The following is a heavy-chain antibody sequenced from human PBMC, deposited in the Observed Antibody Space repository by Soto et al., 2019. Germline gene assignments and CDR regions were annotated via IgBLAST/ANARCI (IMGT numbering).Heavy chain of an antibody. CDR3: ARGILHDYGGPNWFDP. Sequence: ASVKVSCKASGGTFSSYAISWVRQAPGQGLEWMGGIIPIFGTANYAQKFQGRVTITADESTSTAYMELSSLRSEDTAVYYCARGILHDYGGPNWFDPWGQGTLVTVSS. CDR2: IIPIFGTA. CDR1: GGTFSSYA. V-gene: IGHV1-69*13. D-gene: IGHD4-17*01. J-gene: IGHJ5*02.